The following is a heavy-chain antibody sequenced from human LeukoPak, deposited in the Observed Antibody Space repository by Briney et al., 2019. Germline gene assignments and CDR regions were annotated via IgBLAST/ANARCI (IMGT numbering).Heavy chain of an antibody. CDR3: ARDLDYDFWSGDY. CDR1: GFTFSSYW. J-gene: IGHJ4*02. V-gene: IGHV3-7*01. Sequence: SGGSLRLSCAASGFTFSSYWMSWVRQAPGKGLEWVANIKQDGSGKYYVDSVKGRFTISRDNAKNSLYLQMHSLRAEDTAVYYCARDLDYDFWSGDYWGQGTLVTVSS. D-gene: IGHD3-3*01. CDR2: IKQDGSGK.